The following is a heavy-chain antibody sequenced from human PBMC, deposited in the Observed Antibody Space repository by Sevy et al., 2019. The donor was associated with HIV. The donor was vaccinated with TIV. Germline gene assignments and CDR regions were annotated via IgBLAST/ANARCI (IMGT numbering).Heavy chain of an antibody. Sequence: GGSLRLSCAASGFTFSSYAMSWVRQAPGKGLEWVSAISGSGGSTYYADSVKGRFTICRDNSKNTLYLQMNSLRAEDTAVYYCAKDGYKPSVGDENYYYYYMDVWGKGTTVTVSS. CDR3: AKDGYKPSVGDENYYYYYMDV. D-gene: IGHD1-20*01. CDR1: GFTFSSYA. J-gene: IGHJ6*03. V-gene: IGHV3-23*01. CDR2: ISGSGGST.